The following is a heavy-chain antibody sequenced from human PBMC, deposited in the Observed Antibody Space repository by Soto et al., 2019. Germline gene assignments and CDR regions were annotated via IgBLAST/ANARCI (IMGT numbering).Heavy chain of an antibody. V-gene: IGHV4-59*08. CDR1: GVSIKSYY. CDR2: IHYVFNT. J-gene: IGHJ2*01. CDR3: ERPAMGTNNWFFDL. Sequence: SETLSLTCNVSGVSIKSYYGIWIRHPPGNGLQCIGYIHYVFNTNYKPPLKSRFTISLYGCKSQLSLRLNSFNAADTAVCYCERPAMGTNNWFFDLWGRGTLVTVSS. D-gene: IGHD5-18*01.